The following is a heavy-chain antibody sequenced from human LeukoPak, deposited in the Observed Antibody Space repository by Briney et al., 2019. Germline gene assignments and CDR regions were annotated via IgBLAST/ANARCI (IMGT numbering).Heavy chain of an antibody. CDR1: GGSFSGYY. J-gene: IGHJ4*02. V-gene: IGHV4-4*07. D-gene: IGHD4-17*01. CDR2: IYTSGST. Sequence: KPSETLSLTCAVYGGSFSGYYWSWIRQPAGKGLEWIGRIYTSGSTNYNPSLKSRVTMSVDTSKNQFSLKLSSVTAADTAVYYCARERVTNYAGFDYWGQGTLVTVSS. CDR3: ARERVTNYAGFDY.